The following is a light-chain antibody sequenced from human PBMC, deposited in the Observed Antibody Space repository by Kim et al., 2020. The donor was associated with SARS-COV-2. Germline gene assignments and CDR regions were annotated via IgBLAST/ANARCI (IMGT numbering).Light chain of an antibody. CDR2: DVT. V-gene: IGLV2-11*01. Sequence: QSALTQPRSVSGSPGQSVAISCTGTSSDVGGYNYVSWYEQHPDKAPKIMIYDVTKRPSGVPDRCSGSKSGNTASLTISGLQAEDEADYHYCSYTGNTYVFGAGTKVTVL. CDR3: CSYTGNTYV. CDR1: SSDVGGYNY. J-gene: IGLJ1*01.